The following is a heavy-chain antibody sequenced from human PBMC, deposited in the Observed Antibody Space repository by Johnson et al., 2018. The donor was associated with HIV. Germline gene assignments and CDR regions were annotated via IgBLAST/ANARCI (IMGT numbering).Heavy chain of an antibody. CDR3: AKDKFMFLDNPVDAFDV. V-gene: IGHV3-30*04. CDR2: ISYDGSNK. Sequence: QVQLVESVGGVVQPGTSLRLSCAASGFTFTSFAMHWVRQAPGKGLEWVGFISYDGSNKYYADSVKGLSTISRDNSNNTLFLQMNSLRADDTGVYYCAKDKFMFLDNPVDAFDVWGQGTMVTFSS. CDR1: GFTFTSFA. J-gene: IGHJ3*01. D-gene: IGHD3/OR15-3a*01.